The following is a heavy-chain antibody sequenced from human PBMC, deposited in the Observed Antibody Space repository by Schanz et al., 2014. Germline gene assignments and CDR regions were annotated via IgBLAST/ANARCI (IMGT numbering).Heavy chain of an antibody. Sequence: QVDLVESGGGVVQPGRSLTLSCAVSTSLFSRSVIHWVRQAPGKGLEWVAVMWNDGIKTHYADSGKGRFTISRDNSKNTVYLQVNSLRAEDTAVYYCVRDLGGDQTDYWGQGTLVTVSS. CDR3: VRDLGGDQTDY. J-gene: IGHJ4*02. D-gene: IGHD4-17*01. V-gene: IGHV3-33*08. CDR1: TSLFSRSV. CDR2: MWNDGIKT.